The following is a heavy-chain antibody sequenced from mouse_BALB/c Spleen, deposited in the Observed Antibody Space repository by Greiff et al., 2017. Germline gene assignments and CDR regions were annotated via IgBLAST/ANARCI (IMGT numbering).Heavy chain of an antibody. Sequence: EVQGVESGGGLVKPGGSLKLSCAASGFTFSDYYMYWVRQTPEKRLEWVATISDGGSYTYYPDSVKGRFTISRDNAKNNLYLQMSSLKSEDTAMYYCAREGARYDYGNSWFAYWGQGTLVTVSA. D-gene: IGHD2-1*01. CDR1: GFTFSDYY. CDR2: ISDGGSYT. J-gene: IGHJ3*01. CDR3: AREGARYDYGNSWFAY. V-gene: IGHV5-4*02.